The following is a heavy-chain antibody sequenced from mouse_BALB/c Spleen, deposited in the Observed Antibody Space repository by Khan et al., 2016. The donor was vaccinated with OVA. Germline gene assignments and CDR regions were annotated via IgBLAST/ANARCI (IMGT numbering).Heavy chain of an antibody. V-gene: IGHV1-20*02. Sequence: VQLKESGPELVKPGASVKISCKASGYSFTGYFMNWVMQSHGKSLEWIGRINPHIGETFYNPKFKDKATLTVDESSSTAHLELRSLSSEDSAVYYCSKIARSDFDYWGQGTTLTVSS. CDR2: INPHIGET. J-gene: IGHJ2*01. CDR3: SKIARSDFDY. CDR1: GYSFTGYF. D-gene: IGHD1-1*01.